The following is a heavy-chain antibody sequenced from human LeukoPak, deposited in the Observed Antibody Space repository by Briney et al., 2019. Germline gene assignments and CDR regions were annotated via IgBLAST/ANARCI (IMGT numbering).Heavy chain of an antibody. V-gene: IGHV4-34*01. CDR1: GFDFSGFS. CDR3: ARLIRTKYFDWLGYYYYYMDV. Sequence: PGGSLRLSCVVSGFDFSGFSMSWVRQPPGKGLEWIGEINHSGSTNYNPSLKSRVTISVDTSKNQFSLKLSSVTAADTAVYYCARLIRTKYFDWLGYYYYYMDVWGKGTTVIISS. CDR2: INHSGST. D-gene: IGHD3-9*01. J-gene: IGHJ6*03.